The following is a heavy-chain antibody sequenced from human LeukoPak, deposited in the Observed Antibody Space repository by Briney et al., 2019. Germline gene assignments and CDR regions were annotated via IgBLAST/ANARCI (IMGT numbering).Heavy chain of an antibody. V-gene: IGHV1-69*04. Sequence: SVKVSCKASGYTFSSYGISWVRQAPGKGLEWMGRIIPILGIENYVQKFQGRVTITADKSTSTAYMELSSLRSEDTAVYYCARGPRSSLGYCSGGSCLGGYYYGMDVWGQGTTVTVSS. CDR3: ARGPRSSLGYCSGGSCLGGYYYGMDV. CDR1: GYTFSSYG. J-gene: IGHJ6*02. D-gene: IGHD2-15*01. CDR2: IIPILGIE.